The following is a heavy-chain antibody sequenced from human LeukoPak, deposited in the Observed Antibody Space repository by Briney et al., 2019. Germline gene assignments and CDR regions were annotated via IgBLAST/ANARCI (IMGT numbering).Heavy chain of an antibody. V-gene: IGHV4-59*01. D-gene: IGHD3-22*01. J-gene: IGHJ4*02. CDR2: IYYSGST. CDR3: ARAPNYYDSSGYYYYDY. CDR1: GGSFSSYY. Sequence: SETLSLTCTVSGGSFSSYYWSWIRQPPGKGLEWIGYIYYSGSTNYNASLKSRVTISVDKSKNQFSLKLSSVTAADTAVYYCARAPNYYDSSGYYYYDYWGQRTLVTVSS.